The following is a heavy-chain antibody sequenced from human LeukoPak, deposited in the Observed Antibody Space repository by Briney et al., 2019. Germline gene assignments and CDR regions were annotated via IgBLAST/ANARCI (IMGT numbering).Heavy chain of an antibody. J-gene: IGHJ4*02. D-gene: IGHD3-22*01. CDR3: ARDPNYYYDSSGYYGDY. Sequence: LRASVNVSCKASGYTFTNYVMNWVRQAPGQGLEWMGWINTNTGNPTYAQGFTGRFVFSLDTSVSTAYLRISSLKAEDTAVYYCARDPNYYYDSSGYYGDYWGQGTLVTVSS. V-gene: IGHV7-4-1*02. CDR1: GYTFTNYV. CDR2: INTNTGNP.